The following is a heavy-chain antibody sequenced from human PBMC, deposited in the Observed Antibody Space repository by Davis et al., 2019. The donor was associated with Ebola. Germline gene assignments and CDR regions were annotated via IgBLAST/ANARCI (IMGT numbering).Heavy chain of an antibody. CDR3: AKCAGILVPAAKLYYYYGMDV. CDR2: ISGSGGST. D-gene: IGHD2-2*01. Sequence: PGGSLRLSCAASGFTFSSYAMSWVRQAPGKGLEWVSAISGSGGSTYYADSVKGRFTISRDNSKNTLYLQMNSLRAEDTAVYYCAKCAGILVPAAKLYYYYGMDVWGQGTTVTVSS. J-gene: IGHJ6*02. V-gene: IGHV3-23*01. CDR1: GFTFSSYA.